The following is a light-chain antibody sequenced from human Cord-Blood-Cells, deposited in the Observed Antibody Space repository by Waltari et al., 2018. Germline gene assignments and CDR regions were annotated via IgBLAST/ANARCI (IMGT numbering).Light chain of an antibody. CDR3: QQYDNLLT. V-gene: IGKV1-33*01. J-gene: IGKJ3*01. CDR1: QDISNY. CDR2: AAS. Sequence: DIQMTQSPSSLSASVGDRVTITCQASQDISNYLNWYQQKPGKAPKLLIYAASNLETGVPSRFSGSGSGTDFTFTISSLQPEDIATYYCQQYDNLLTFGPGTKVDIK.